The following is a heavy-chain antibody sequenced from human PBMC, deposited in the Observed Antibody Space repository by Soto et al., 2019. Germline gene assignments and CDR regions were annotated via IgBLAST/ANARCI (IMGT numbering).Heavy chain of an antibody. Sequence: GGCLRLSCAASGFSFNGYDMTCIRQSPGKGLEWVSFISSTGSIIYYADSVKGRFTISRENADTSLSLQMSSMRAEDTPVYYCAMGNYFAFDMWGQGTMVTVSS. CDR3: AMGNYFAFDM. CDR2: ISSTGSII. D-gene: IGHD1-26*01. J-gene: IGHJ3*02. V-gene: IGHV3-11*01. CDR1: GFSFNGYD.